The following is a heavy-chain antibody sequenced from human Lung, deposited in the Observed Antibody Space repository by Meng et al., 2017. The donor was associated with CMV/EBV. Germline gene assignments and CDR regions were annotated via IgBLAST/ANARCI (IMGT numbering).Heavy chain of an antibody. D-gene: IGHD6-6*01. CDR1: GFSLSTSGVG. CDR3: ARAAARPSDWFDP. V-gene: IGHV2-5*02. CDR2: IYGDDEK. J-gene: IGHJ5*02. Sequence: LEASSPPLVTPTHTLPLSCIFSGFSLSTSGVGVGWIRQPPGKALECLAIIYGDDEKRYSPSLESRLTVTKDTSKNQVVLTMTNMVPVDTATYYCARAAARPSDWFDPWGQGTLVTVSS.